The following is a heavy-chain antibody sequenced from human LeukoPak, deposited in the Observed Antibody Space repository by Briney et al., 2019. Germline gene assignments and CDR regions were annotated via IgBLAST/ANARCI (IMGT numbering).Heavy chain of an antibody. CDR2: MNPNSGNT. CDR1: GYTFTGYY. D-gene: IGHD3-10*01. Sequence: ASVKVSCKASGYTFTGYYMHWVRQAPGQGLEWMGWMNPNSGNTGYAQKFQGRVTMTRNTSISTAYMELSSLRSEDTAVYYCARSNLVRGVIGYWGQGTLVTVSS. CDR3: ARSNLVRGVIGY. J-gene: IGHJ4*02. V-gene: IGHV1-8*02.